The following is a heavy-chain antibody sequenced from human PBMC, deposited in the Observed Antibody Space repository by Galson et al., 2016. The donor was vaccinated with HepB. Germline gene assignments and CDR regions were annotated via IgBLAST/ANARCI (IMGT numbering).Heavy chain of an antibody. CDR3: AREEGSVVLAGFDT. J-gene: IGHJ5*02. CDR1: GFTFTNYV. Sequence: SVKVSCKASGFTFTNYVIHWVRQAPGRRLEWMGWINAGNGNTKYSQKFQGKVTLTRDTSASTAYMELSSLNSEDTSVYYCAREEGSVVLAGFDTWGQGTLVTVSS. V-gene: IGHV1-3*01. CDR2: INAGNGNT. D-gene: IGHD2-2*01.